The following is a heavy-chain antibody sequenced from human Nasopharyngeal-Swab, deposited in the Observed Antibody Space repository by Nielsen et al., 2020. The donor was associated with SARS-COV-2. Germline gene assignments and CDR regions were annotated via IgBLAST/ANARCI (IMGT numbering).Heavy chain of an antibody. CDR3: ARAITYYYDGSGSPSYGLDV. Sequence: WVRQAPGQGLEWVGGLIPVFGITHYSQKFQDRLRVTADASTDTAYMELSSLRSDDTAVYYCARAITYYYDGSGSPSYGLDVWGQGTTVTVSS. CDR2: LIPVFGIT. D-gene: IGHD3-22*01. V-gene: IGHV1-69*01. J-gene: IGHJ6*02.